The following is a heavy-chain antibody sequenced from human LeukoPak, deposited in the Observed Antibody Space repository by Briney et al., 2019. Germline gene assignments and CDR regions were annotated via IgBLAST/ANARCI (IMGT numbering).Heavy chain of an antibody. Sequence: PSETLSLTCTVSGYSISSGYYWGWIRQPPGKGLEWIGSIYHSGSTYYNPSLKSRVTISVDMSKNQFSLKLSSVTAADTAVYYCARQRGWRSNYYYYMDVWGKGTTVTISS. CDR2: IYHSGST. CDR1: GYSISSGYY. J-gene: IGHJ6*03. CDR3: ARQRGWRSNYYYYMDV. D-gene: IGHD6-25*01. V-gene: IGHV4-38-2*02.